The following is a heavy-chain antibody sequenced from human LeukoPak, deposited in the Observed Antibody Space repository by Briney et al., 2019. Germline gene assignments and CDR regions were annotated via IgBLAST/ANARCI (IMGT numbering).Heavy chain of an antibody. CDR3: AKAPRVRVYFDY. CDR1: GFTFSSYA. CDR2: ISGSGGST. J-gene: IGHJ4*02. D-gene: IGHD1-1*01. Sequence: GGSLTLSCAASGFTFSSYAVSWVRQAPGKGLEWVSAISGSGGSTYYADSVKGRFTISRDNSKNTLYLQMNSLRAEDTAVYCCAKAPRVRVYFDYWGQGTLVTVSS. V-gene: IGHV3-23*01.